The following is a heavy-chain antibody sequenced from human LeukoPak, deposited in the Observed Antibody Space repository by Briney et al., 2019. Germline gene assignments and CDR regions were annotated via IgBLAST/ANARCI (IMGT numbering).Heavy chain of an antibody. Sequence: GGSLRLSCAASGFTFSSYAMSWFRQAPGKGLEWVGFIRSKAYGGTTEYAASLKGRITISRDDSKTIAYLQMSSLKTEDTAVYYCSRGRRSPDSWGQGTLVTVSS. CDR2: IRSKAYGGTT. D-gene: IGHD5-24*01. CDR1: GFTFSSYA. CDR3: SRGRRSPDS. J-gene: IGHJ5*01. V-gene: IGHV3-49*03.